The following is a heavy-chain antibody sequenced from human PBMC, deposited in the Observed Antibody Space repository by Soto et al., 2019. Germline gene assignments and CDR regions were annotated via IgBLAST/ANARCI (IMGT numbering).Heavy chain of an antibody. CDR3: ARDTLRVTGTV. J-gene: IGHJ4*02. CDR2: IHWNSDNI. CDR1: GFTFGDSV. Sequence: EVQLVESGGGLVQPGRSLRLSCAASGFTFGDSVMHWVRQVPGKGLEWVSGIHWNSDNIGYADSVKGRFTISRDNAKNSLYLEMNSLRVEDTAFYYCARDTLRVTGTVWGAGTVVTVSS. V-gene: IGHV3-9*01. D-gene: IGHD6-19*01.